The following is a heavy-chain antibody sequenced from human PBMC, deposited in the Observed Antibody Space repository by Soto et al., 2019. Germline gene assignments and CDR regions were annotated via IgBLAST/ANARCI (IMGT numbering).Heavy chain of an antibody. Sequence: ASVKVSCKASGDTRTDFSMHWVRQAPGQRPEGMGWLSVGNGDTKYSQKFQGRVTITRDTSARTAYMELSNLRSEDTAVYYCATSEGDCGGGSCYNYFYYYGMDVWGQGTTVTVSS. J-gene: IGHJ6*02. CDR1: GDTRTDFS. D-gene: IGHD2-15*01. V-gene: IGHV1-3*01. CDR3: ATSEGDCGGGSCYNYFYYYGMDV. CDR2: LSVGNGDT.